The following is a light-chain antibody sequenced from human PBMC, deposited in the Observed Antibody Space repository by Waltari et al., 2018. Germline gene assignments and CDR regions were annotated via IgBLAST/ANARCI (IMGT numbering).Light chain of an antibody. CDR3: QHYVRLPAT. CDR2: DAS. Sequence: CRASQSVGGSLAWYQQKPGQAPRLLIYDASRRATGIPDRFSGSGSGTDFSLTISRLEPEDFAVYYCQHYVRLPATFGQGTKVEI. V-gene: IGKV3-20*01. CDR1: QSVGGS. J-gene: IGKJ1*01.